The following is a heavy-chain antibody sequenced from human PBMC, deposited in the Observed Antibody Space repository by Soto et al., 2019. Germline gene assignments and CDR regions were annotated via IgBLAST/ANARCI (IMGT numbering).Heavy chain of an antibody. J-gene: IGHJ4*02. Sequence: SQTLSLTCDISGDSVFSNGIAWNWIRQSPSRGLEWLGRTYYKSRWYNDYAVSVKSRLIVNLDTSKNQFSLRLNSVTAEDTAVYYCARGRSSSFDFWGQGTLVPVSS. CDR1: GDSVFSNGIA. CDR3: ARGRSSSFDF. V-gene: IGHV6-1*01. CDR2: TYYKSRWYN. D-gene: IGHD6-13*01.